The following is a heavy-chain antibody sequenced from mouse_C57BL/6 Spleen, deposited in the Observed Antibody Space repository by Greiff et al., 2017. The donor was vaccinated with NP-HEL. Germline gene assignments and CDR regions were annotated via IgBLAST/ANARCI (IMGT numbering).Heavy chain of an antibody. J-gene: IGHJ4*01. CDR2: IHPNSGST. D-gene: IGHD2-4*01. Sequence: QVQLQQPGAELVKPGASVKLSCKASGYTFTSYWMHWVKQRPGQGLEWIGMIHPNSGSTNYNEKFKSKANLTVDKSSRTAYMQLSSLTSEDSAVYYCARERYDYDEYYAMDYWGQGTSVTVSS. CDR1: GYTFTSYW. CDR3: ARERYDYDEYYAMDY. V-gene: IGHV1-64*01.